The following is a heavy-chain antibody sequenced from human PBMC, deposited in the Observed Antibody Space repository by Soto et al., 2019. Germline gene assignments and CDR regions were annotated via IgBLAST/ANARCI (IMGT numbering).Heavy chain of an antibody. CDR1: GGSISSSYW. CDR3: ARRRITMIVVVYDAFDI. Sequence: PSETLSLTCAVYGGSISSSYWWSWVRQPPGKGLEWIGEIYHSGSTNYNPSLKSRVTISVDKSKNQFSLKLSSVTAADTAVYYCARRRITMIVVVYDAFDIWGQGTMVTVSS. D-gene: IGHD3-22*01. J-gene: IGHJ3*02. V-gene: IGHV4-4*02. CDR2: IYHSGST.